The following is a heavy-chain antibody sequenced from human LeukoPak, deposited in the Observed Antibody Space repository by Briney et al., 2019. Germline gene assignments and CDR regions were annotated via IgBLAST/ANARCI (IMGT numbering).Heavy chain of an antibody. J-gene: IGHJ4*02. Sequence: SVKVSCKASGGTFSSYAISWVRQAPGQGLEWMGRIIPILGIANYAQKFQGRVTITADKSTSTAYMELSSLRSEDTAVYYCARDLRSELLERGFFDYWGQGTLVTVSS. D-gene: IGHD3-10*01. CDR1: GGTFSSYA. V-gene: IGHV1-69*04. CDR2: IIPILGIA. CDR3: ARDLRSELLERGFFDY.